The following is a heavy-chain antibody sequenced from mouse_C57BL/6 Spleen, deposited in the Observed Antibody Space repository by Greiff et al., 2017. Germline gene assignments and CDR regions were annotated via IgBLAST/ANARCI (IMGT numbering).Heavy chain of an antibody. CDR2: INYDGSST. J-gene: IGHJ4*01. CDR3: ARDLGGGHAMDY. D-gene: IGHD1-1*02. CDR1: GFTFSDYY. V-gene: IGHV5-16*01. Sequence: EVMLVESEGGLVQPGSSMKLSCTASGFTFSDYYMAWVRQVPEKGLEWVANINYDGSSTYYLDSLKSRFIISRDNAKNILYLQMSSLKSEDTATYYCARDLGGGHAMDYWGQGTSVTVSS.